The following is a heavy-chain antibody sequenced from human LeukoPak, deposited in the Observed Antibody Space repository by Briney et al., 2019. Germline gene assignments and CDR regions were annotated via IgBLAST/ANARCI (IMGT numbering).Heavy chain of an antibody. CDR1: GGSISSYY. CDR3: ARGPPDYDVVTGYYNVRSEYYFVD. CDR2: IYYSGST. D-gene: IGHD3-9*01. V-gene: IGHV4-59*01. Sequence: KSSETLSLTCTVSGGSISSYYWSWIRQPPGKGLEWIGYIYYSGSTNYNPSLKSRVTISLDTSKNKFSLKLSSVTAKDTAVYYCARGPPDYDVVTGYYNVRSEYYFVDWGEGTLVTVSS. J-gene: IGHJ4*02.